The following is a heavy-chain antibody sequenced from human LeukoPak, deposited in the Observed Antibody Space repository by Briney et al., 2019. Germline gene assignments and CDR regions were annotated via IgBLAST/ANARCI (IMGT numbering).Heavy chain of an antibody. Sequence: PETLSLTCTVSGASDSSRYWSWIRQPPGKGLEWIGYVSYSGGTNYNPSLKSRVTISLDTSKDQFSLRLNSVTAADTAVYYCARLSTYYDFWSPLDYWGQGTLVTVSS. V-gene: IGHV4-59*02. J-gene: IGHJ4*02. CDR3: ARLSTYYDFWSPLDY. D-gene: IGHD3-3*01. CDR1: GASDSSRY. CDR2: VSYSGGT.